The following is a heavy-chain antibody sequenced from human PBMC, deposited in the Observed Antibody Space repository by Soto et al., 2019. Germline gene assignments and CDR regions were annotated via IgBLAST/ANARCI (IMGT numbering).Heavy chain of an antibody. CDR1: GGTFSSYA. CDR2: IIPIFGTA. Sequence: SVKVSCKASGGTFSSYAISWVRQAPGQGLEWMGGIIPIFGTANYAQKFQGRVTITADKSTSTAYMELSSLRSEDTAVYYCARTPYCSRTSCYTGNYYYYGMDVWGQGTTVTVSS. D-gene: IGHD2-2*02. J-gene: IGHJ6*02. CDR3: ARTPYCSRTSCYTGNYYYYGMDV. V-gene: IGHV1-69*06.